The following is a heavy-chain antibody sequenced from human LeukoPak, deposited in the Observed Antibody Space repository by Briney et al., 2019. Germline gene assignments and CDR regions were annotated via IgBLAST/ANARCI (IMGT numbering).Heavy chain of an antibody. J-gene: IGHJ5*01. CDR2: ISGGGGIT. Sequence: PGGTLRLSCAASGFTFSSYGMSWVRQAPGRGLEWVSAISGGGGITYYADSVKGRFTFSRDNSKNTLHLQMNSLRAEDTAIYYCAKPGGYSSGWFDSWGQGTLVTVSS. V-gene: IGHV3-23*01. CDR1: GFTFSSYG. D-gene: IGHD6-19*01. CDR3: AKPGGYSSGWFDS.